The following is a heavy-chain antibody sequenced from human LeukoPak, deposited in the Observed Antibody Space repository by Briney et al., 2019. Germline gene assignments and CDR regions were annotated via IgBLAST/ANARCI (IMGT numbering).Heavy chain of an antibody. V-gene: IGHV3-21*01. J-gene: IGHJ5*02. D-gene: IGHD3-9*01. CDR1: GFTLSSYS. CDR2: ISSSSSYR. CDR3: ARDPRSLVLRYFDWLLGASFDP. Sequence: PGGSLRLSCAASGFTLSSYSMNWVRQAPGKGLEWVSSISSSSSYRYYADSVKGRFTISRDNAKNSLYLQMNSLRAEDTAVYYCARDPRSLVLRYFDWLLGASFDPWGQGTLVTVSS.